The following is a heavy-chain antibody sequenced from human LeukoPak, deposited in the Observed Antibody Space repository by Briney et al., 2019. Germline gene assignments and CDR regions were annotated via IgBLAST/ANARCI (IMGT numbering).Heavy chain of an antibody. CDR3: VQDWAWGAFGS. D-gene: IGHD7-27*01. V-gene: IGHV3-23*01. J-gene: IGHJ4*02. CDR1: GFRYSHYG. Sequence: GGSLRLSCVASGFRYSHYGMNWVRQAPGKGLEWVSGITSDSRGIYYADSVKGRFTIYRDNSKMTLYLQMDSLGVEYTALYCCVQDWAWGAFGSWGQGTLVTVSS. CDR2: ITSDSRGI.